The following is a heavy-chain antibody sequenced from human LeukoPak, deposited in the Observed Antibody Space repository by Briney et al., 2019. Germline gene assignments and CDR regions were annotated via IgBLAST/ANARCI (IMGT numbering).Heavy chain of an antibody. Sequence: VGSLRLSCAASGFTSSSYAMSWVRQSPGQGLEWVSSISGCGGSIYYADSGKGRFTISRDKSKSTPYPQMNSPRAQDTARYYCSKEAVAAAGPFDYWGQGTLVTVSS. J-gene: IGHJ4*02. CDR2: ISGCGGSI. V-gene: IGHV3-23*01. CDR3: SKEAVAAAGPFDY. CDR1: GFTSSSYA. D-gene: IGHD6-13*01.